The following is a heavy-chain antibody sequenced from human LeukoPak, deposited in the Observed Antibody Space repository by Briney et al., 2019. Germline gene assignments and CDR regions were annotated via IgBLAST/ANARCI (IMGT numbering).Heavy chain of an antibody. J-gene: IGHJ3*02. CDR2: INPSSGGT. D-gene: IGHD1-26*01. Sequence: ASVKVSCKASGYTFTRYYMHWVRQAPGQGLEWMGWINPSSGGTNYAQKLQGRVTMTRDTSISTDYMELSRLRSDDTAVYYCARGRSYYAFDIWGQGTMVTVSS. V-gene: IGHV1-2*02. CDR1: GYTFTRYY. CDR3: ARGRSYYAFDI.